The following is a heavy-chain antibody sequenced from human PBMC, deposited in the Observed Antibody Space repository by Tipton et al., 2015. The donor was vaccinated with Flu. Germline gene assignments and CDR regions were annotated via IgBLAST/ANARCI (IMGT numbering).Heavy chain of an antibody. D-gene: IGHD1-1*01. CDR3: ARNRQQSRYFDL. CDR2: MNPNSGNT. J-gene: IGHJ2*01. CDR1: GYTFSSYE. V-gene: IGHV1-8*01. Sequence: QLVQSGAEVKKPGASVKVSCKASGYTFSSYEINWVRQATGQGLEWMGWMNPNSGNTGYAQKFQGRVTMTRNTSISTAYMELTSLTSEDTAVYYCARNRQQSRYFDLWGRGTLVTASS.